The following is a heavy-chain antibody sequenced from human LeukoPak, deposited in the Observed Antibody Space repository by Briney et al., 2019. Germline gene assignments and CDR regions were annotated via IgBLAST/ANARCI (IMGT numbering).Heavy chain of an antibody. V-gene: IGHV4-34*01. D-gene: IGHD6-13*01. CDR3: ARGESSSWSPYYYYYGMDV. CDR2: INHSGST. Sequence: PSETLSLTCAVYGGSFSGYYWSWIRQPPGKGLEWIGEINHSGSTNYNPSLKSRVTISVDTSKNQFSLKLSSVTAADTAVYYCARGESSSWSPYYYYYGMDVWGKGTTVTDSS. CDR1: GGSFSGYY. J-gene: IGHJ6*04.